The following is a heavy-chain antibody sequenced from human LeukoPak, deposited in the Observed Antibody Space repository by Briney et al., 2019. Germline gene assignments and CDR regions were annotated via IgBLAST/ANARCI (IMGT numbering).Heavy chain of an antibody. CDR3: ARDLTGVWIDY. V-gene: IGHV3-7*01. CDR2: IKQDGSEK. Sequence: GGSLRLSCAASGFTFSSYSMNWVRQAPGKGLEWVANIKQDGSEKYYVDSVKGRFTISRDNAKNSLYLQMNSLRAEDTAVYYCARDLTGVWIDYWGQGTLVTVSS. J-gene: IGHJ4*02. CDR1: GFTFSSYS. D-gene: IGHD7-27*01.